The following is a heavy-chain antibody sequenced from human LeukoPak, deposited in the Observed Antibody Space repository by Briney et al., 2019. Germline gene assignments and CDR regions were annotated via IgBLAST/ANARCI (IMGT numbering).Heavy chain of an antibody. D-gene: IGHD6-25*01. CDR1: GFTFSTYA. V-gene: IGHV3-30*04. CDR2: ISYDGSNY. Sequence: GGSLRLSCAASGFTFSTYALHWVRQAPGKGLEWVAFISYDGSNYYYADSVKGRFTISRDNSKNTLYLQVNSLRAEDTAVYYCATGIGASTYYYMNVWGQGTLVTVSS. CDR3: ATGIGASTYYYMNV. J-gene: IGHJ4*02.